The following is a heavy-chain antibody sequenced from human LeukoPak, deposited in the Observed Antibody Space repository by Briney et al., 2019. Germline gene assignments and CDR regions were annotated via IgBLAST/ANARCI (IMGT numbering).Heavy chain of an antibody. CDR1: GYSFTTYW. J-gene: IGHJ4*02. V-gene: IGHV5-51*01. D-gene: IGHD3-3*01. CDR3: ARIPSFDFWSGSLLYYFDY. Sequence: GDSLKISCQAFGYSFTTYWIGWVRQMPGKGLECMGIIYPGDSDVRYSPSFQGQVTISADKSLSTAYLQWSSLKASDTAMYYCARIPSFDFWSGSLLYYFDYWGQGTLVTVSS. CDR2: IYPGDSDV.